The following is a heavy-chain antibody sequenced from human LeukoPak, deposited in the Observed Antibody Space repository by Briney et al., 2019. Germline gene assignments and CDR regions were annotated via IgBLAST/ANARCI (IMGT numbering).Heavy chain of an antibody. CDR2: ISGSGATT. Sequence: GGSLRLSCAASGLTFSSYAMNWVRQAPGKGLEWVSVISGSGATTYYADSVKGRFTLSRDNSKNTLYLQMNSLRAEDTAVYSCAKENDFWSGYSHYMDVWGKGTTVTVSS. J-gene: IGHJ6*03. CDR3: AKENDFWSGYSHYMDV. D-gene: IGHD3-3*01. V-gene: IGHV3-23*01. CDR1: GLTFSSYA.